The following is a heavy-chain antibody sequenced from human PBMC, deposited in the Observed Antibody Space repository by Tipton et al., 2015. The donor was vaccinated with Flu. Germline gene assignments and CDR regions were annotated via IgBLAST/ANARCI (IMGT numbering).Heavy chain of an antibody. Sequence: TLSLTCAVYGASFSDYYWSWIRQSPGKGLEWLGKIDQSGSTNYNPSLRSRATISSDTSKNQFSLRLTSVTAADTAVYYRATLERWYNNFHTWGQGTLVTVSS. V-gene: IGHV4-34*01. CDR1: GASFSDYY. CDR3: ATLERWYNNFHT. D-gene: IGHD1-1*01. CDR2: IDQSGST. J-gene: IGHJ4*02.